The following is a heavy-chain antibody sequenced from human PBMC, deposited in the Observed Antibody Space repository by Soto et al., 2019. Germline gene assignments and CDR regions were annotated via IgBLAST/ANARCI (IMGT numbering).Heavy chain of an antibody. CDR1: GGSFSGYY. J-gene: IGHJ4*02. Sequence: QVQLQQWGAGLLKPSETLSLTCAVYGGSFSGYYWTWIRQPPGTGLEWIGEINHSGSTNYNPSLKXXVTISVDTSKNQFSLKLTSVTAADTAVYDCARDDIAGLFAYWGQGTLVTVSS. CDR2: INHSGST. CDR3: ARDDIAGLFAY. D-gene: IGHD2-21*01. V-gene: IGHV4-34*01.